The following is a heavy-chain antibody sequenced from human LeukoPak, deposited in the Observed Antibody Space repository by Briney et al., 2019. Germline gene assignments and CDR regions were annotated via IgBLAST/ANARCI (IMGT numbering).Heavy chain of an antibody. CDR3: ARDKGGSSSWYVTETTYYFDY. V-gene: IGHV1-2*02. CDR1: GYTFIGYY. J-gene: IGHJ4*02. D-gene: IGHD6-13*01. CDR2: INPNSGGT. Sequence: GASVKVSCKASGYTFIGYYMHWVRQAPGQGLEWMGWINPNSGGTNYAQKFQGRVTMTRDTSISTAYMELSRLRSDDTAVYYCARDKGGSSSWYVTETTYYFDYWGQGTLVTVSS.